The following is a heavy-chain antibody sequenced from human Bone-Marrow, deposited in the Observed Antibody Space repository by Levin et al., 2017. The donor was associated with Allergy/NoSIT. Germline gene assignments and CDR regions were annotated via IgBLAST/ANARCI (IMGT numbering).Heavy chain of an antibody. CDR2: ISYDGSIT. CDR3: AKERHNSGSSDAFDI. Sequence: PGGSLRLSCVASGFIFGDYAMHWVRQIPAKGLEWVAFISYDGSITAYADSVKGRFVISRDSSTNTLFLQMNTLRPDDTGVYYCAKERHNSGSSDAFDIWGHGSAATVSS. V-gene: IGHV3-30*18. J-gene: IGHJ3*02. CDR1: GFIFGDYA. D-gene: IGHD7-27*01.